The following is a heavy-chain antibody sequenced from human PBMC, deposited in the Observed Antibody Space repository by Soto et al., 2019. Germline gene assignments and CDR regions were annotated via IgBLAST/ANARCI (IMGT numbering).Heavy chain of an antibody. V-gene: IGHV4-34*01. CDR2: INHSGST. CDR3: ARGNDYVWGSYRQADYYYYGMDV. D-gene: IGHD3-16*02. Sequence: SETLSLTCAVYGGSFSGYYWSWIRQPPGKGLEWIGEINHSGSTNYNPSLKSRVTISVDTSKNQFSLKLSSVTAADTAVYYCARGNDYVWGSYRQADYYYYGMDVWGQGTTVTVSS. CDR1: GGSFSGYY. J-gene: IGHJ6*02.